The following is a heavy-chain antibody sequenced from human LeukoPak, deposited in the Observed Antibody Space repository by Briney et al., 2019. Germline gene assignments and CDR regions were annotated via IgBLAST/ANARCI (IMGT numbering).Heavy chain of an antibody. V-gene: IGHV3-48*03. D-gene: IGHD3-10*01. Sequence: PGGSLRLSCAASGFTFSSYEMNWVRQAPGKGLEWVSYISSSGSTIYYADSVKGRFTISRDNAKNSLYLQMNSLRAEDTAVYYCARMYRTRVLRGVPYYMDVWGNGTTVTVSS. CDR1: GFTFSSYE. CDR2: ISSSGSTI. J-gene: IGHJ6*03. CDR3: ARMYRTRVLRGVPYYMDV.